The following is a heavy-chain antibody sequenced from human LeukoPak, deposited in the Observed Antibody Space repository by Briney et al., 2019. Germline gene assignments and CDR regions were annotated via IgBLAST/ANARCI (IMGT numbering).Heavy chain of an antibody. J-gene: IGHJ4*02. Sequence: PSETLSLTCAVYGGSFSGYYWSWIRQPPGKGLEWIGYIYYSGSTNYNPSLKSRVTISVDTSKNQFSLKLSSVTAADTAVYYCARRGDYVWGSYRHPFDCWGQGTLVTVSS. V-gene: IGHV4-59*01. CDR2: IYYSGST. CDR3: ARRGDYVWGSYRHPFDC. D-gene: IGHD3-16*02. CDR1: GGSFSGYY.